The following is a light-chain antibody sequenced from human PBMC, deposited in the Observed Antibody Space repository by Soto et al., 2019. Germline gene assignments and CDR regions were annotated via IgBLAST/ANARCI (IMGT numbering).Light chain of an antibody. CDR2: EVH. CDR1: RSDVGSYNY. V-gene: IGLV2-8*01. J-gene: IGLJ1*01. Sequence: QSALTQPPSASGSPGQSVTISCTGTRSDVGSYNYVSWYRQHPGKAPKLLIYEVHKRPSGVPDRFSGSKSGNTASLTVSGRQTDDEADYYCSSYAGSNNFVSFGTVPKLTVL. CDR3: SSYAGSNNFVS.